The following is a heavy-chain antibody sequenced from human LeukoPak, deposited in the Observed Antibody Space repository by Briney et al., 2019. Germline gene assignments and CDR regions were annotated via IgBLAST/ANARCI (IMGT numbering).Heavy chain of an antibody. CDR1: GFSFSTNS. CDR3: AKHGTYRNFDY. CDR2: ISSNSATT. Sequence: GGSLRLSCAASGFSFSTNSMNWVRQVPGKGLEWISYISSNSATTYYADSVKGRFTISRDNSKNTLYLQMNSLRAEDTAIYYCAKHGTYRNFDYWGQGTLVIVSS. V-gene: IGHV3-48*01. D-gene: IGHD1-26*01. J-gene: IGHJ4*02.